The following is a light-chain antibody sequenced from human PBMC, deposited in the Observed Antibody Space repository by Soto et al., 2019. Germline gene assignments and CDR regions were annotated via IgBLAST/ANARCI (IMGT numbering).Light chain of an antibody. Sequence: DIQMTQSPSSVSASVGDRVTITCRASQTVHDWLAWYQQKPGKAPKLLMYFVSRLQTGVPSRFSGSGSGTEFTLTISNLQPEDFATDYCQQVVNFPITFGQGTRLEIE. J-gene: IGKJ5*01. V-gene: IGKV1-12*01. CDR2: FVS. CDR1: QTVHDW. CDR3: QQVVNFPIT.